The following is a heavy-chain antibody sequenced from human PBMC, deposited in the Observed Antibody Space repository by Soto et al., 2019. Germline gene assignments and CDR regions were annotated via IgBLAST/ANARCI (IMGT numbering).Heavy chain of an antibody. Sequence: SETLSLTCTVSGGSISSSSYYWGWIRKPPGKGLEWIGSIYYSGSTYYNPSLKSRVTISVDTSKNQFSLKLSSVTAADTAVYYCARDWGYGSGSYYNGWYFDLWGRGTLVTVSS. D-gene: IGHD3-10*01. J-gene: IGHJ2*01. CDR3: ARDWGYGSGSYYNGWYFDL. CDR1: GGSISSSSYY. CDR2: IYYSGST. V-gene: IGHV4-39*07.